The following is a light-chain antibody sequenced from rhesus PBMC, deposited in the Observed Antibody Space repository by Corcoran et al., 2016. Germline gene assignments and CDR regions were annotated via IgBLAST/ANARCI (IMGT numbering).Light chain of an antibody. Sequence: QSAPTQPPSVSGSPGQSVTISCTGTSSDIGGYNYVSWYQQHPGKAPKLMIHGVSNRPSGVSDRFSGSKSGNTPSLTISGLQAEDGADYYCCSHTTRSTYIFGAGTRLTVL. J-gene: IGLJ1*01. CDR2: GVS. CDR1: SSDIGGYNY. CDR3: CSHTTRSTYI. V-gene: IGLV2S7*01.